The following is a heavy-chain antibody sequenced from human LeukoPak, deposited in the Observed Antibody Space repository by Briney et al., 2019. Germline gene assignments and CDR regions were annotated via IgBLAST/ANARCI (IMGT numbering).Heavy chain of an antibody. CDR3: ARMVRGVITKGGGYFDY. CDR1: GGSISSGGYS. J-gene: IGHJ4*02. V-gene: IGHV4-30-2*01. Sequence: SQTLSLTCAVSGGSISSGGYSWSWIRQPPGKGLEWIGYIYHSGSTYYNPSLKSRVTISVDRSKNQFSLELSSVTAADTAVYYCARMVRGVITKGGGYFDYWGQGTLVTVSS. CDR2: IYHSGST. D-gene: IGHD3-10*01.